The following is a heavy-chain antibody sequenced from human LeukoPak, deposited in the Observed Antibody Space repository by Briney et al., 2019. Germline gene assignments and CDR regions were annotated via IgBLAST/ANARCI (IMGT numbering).Heavy chain of an antibody. D-gene: IGHD3-22*01. Sequence: PGGSLRLSCAASGFTFSSYAMHWVRQAPGKGLEWVAVISYDGSNKYYADSVKGRFTISRDNSKNTLYLQMNSLRAEDTAVYYCARSGAPMNYYYYGMDVWGQGTTVTVSS. CDR2: ISYDGSNK. V-gene: IGHV3-30-3*01. CDR3: ARSGAPMNYYYYGMDV. CDR1: GFTFSSYA. J-gene: IGHJ6*02.